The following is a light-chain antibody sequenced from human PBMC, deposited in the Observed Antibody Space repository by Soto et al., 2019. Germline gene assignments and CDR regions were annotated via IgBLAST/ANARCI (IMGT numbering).Light chain of an antibody. J-gene: IGKJ4*01. CDR3: QQRSNWPPGT. Sequence: EIVLTQSPATLSLSPGERATLSCRASQSVSSYLAWYQQKPGQAPRLLNYDASNRANGIPARFSGSGSGTDFTLTISCLEPEDFAVYFCQQRSNWPPGTFGGGTKVEIK. V-gene: IGKV3-11*01. CDR1: QSVSSY. CDR2: DAS.